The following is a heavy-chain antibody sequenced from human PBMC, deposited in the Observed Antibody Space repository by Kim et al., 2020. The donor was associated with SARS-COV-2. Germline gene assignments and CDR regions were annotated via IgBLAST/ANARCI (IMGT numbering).Heavy chain of an antibody. CDR2: IYYSGST. CDR1: GGSISSSSYY. D-gene: IGHD3-3*01. CDR3: ARLQFYDHYYFDY. J-gene: IGHJ4*02. Sequence: SETLSLTCTVSGGSISSSSYYWGWIRQPPGKGLEWIGSIYYSGSTYYNPSLKSRVTISVDTSKNQFSLKLSSVTAAYTAVYYCARLQFYDHYYFDYWGQG. V-gene: IGHV4-39*01.